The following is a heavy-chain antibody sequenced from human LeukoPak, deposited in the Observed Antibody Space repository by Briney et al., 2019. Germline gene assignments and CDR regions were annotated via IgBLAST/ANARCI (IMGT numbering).Heavy chain of an antibody. CDR1: GLTFSSHA. Sequence: GGSLRLSCTASGLTFSSHAMSWVRQAPGKGLEWVSSISSSSSYKYYADSVKGRFTISRDNAKNSLYLQMNSLRAEDTAVYYCAREGARLTLDYWGQGTLVTVSS. V-gene: IGHV3-21*01. CDR2: ISSSSSYK. D-gene: IGHD3-16*01. J-gene: IGHJ4*02. CDR3: AREGARLTLDY.